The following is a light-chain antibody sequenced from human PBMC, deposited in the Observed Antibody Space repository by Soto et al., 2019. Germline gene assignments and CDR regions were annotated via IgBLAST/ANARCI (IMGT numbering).Light chain of an antibody. V-gene: IGKV3-11*01. CDR3: QQRRLWLT. CDR2: DAS. J-gene: IGKJ4*01. Sequence: DIGLTQSPATLSLSPGDRATLSCRANQSVSTYLNWYQQKRGQAPRLLIFDASNRAAGIPARFSGSASGADFTLTIRSQGPEDFAFYFCQQRRLWLTVGGGTKVE. CDR1: QSVSTY.